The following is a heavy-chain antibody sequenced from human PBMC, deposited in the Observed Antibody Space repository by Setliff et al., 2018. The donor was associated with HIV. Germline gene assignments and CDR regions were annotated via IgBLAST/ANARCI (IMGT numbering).Heavy chain of an antibody. Sequence: GASVKVSCKASGYTFINFYIYWVRQAPGQGLEWVGRISPNSGGTDYSQKFQGRVSMTRDTSTNTAYLDLTNLTSDDTAVYFCVKDGGPWGSGDWGQGTLVTVS. J-gene: IGHJ4*02. V-gene: IGHV1-2*06. D-gene: IGHD7-27*01. CDR2: ISPNSGGT. CDR1: GYTFINFY. CDR3: VKDGGPWGSGD.